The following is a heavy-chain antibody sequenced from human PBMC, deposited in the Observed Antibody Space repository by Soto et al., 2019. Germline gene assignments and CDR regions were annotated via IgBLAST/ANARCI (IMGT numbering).Heavy chain of an antibody. CDR3: ARGGGVGVAGSAAFDM. D-gene: IGHD3-3*01. J-gene: IGHJ3*02. Sequence: QLHLVQSGAVVKKPGASVTVSCSASGYPVTAYYMHWVRQAPGRGLEWMGGINPATGAAKYTQTFQGRVTMTRETSTSTVFMELGGPASEDTAFFYWARGGGVGVAGSAAFDMWGQGTLVTVSS. V-gene: IGHV1-2*02. CDR2: INPATGAA. CDR1: GYPVTAYY.